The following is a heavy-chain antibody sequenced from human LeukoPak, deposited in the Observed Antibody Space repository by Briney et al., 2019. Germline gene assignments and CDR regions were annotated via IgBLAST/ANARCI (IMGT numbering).Heavy chain of an antibody. Sequence: GESLKISCQGSGYSFTTYWIGWVRQMPVKGLECMGILYPGDSDTRYSPSFQGQVTISADKSINTAYLQWSSLKASDTAMYYCARLGTYWSNYYFEYWGQGILVTVSS. CDR3: ARLGTYWSNYYFEY. J-gene: IGHJ4*02. CDR2: LYPGDSDT. V-gene: IGHV5-51*01. CDR1: GYSFTTYW. D-gene: IGHD3-10*01.